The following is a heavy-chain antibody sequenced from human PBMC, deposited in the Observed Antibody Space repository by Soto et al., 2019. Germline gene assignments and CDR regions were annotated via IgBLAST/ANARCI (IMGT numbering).Heavy chain of an antibody. Sequence: QVQLVESGGGVVQPGKSLRLSCAASGFTFTRHGMHWVRQAPGKGLEWVAFISYDGSAKYYVDSVKGRFTLSRDNSRNMLYLQMNSLRAEDTALYYCAKDSGVVSSSSSALRNNYYYMDVWGKGTTVTVS. CDR1: GFTFTRHG. J-gene: IGHJ6*03. CDR3: AKDSGVVSSSSSALRNNYYYMDV. D-gene: IGHD6-6*01. V-gene: IGHV3-30*18. CDR2: ISYDGSAK.